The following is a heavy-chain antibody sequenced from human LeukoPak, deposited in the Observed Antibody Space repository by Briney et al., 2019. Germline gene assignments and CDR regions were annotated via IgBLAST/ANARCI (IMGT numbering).Heavy chain of an antibody. Sequence: SVKVSCKASGGTFSSYAISWVRQAPGQGLEWMGGIIPIFGTANYAQKFQGRVTITADKSTSTAYMELSSLRSEDMAVYYCARGSPVGASPYYYYYMDVWGKGTTVTVSS. V-gene: IGHV1-69*06. CDR2: IIPIFGTA. D-gene: IGHD1-26*01. CDR1: GGTFSSYA. J-gene: IGHJ6*03. CDR3: ARGSPVGASPYYYYYMDV.